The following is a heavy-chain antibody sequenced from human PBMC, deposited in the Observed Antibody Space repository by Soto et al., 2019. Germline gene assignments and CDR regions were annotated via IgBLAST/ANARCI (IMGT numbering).Heavy chain of an antibody. Sequence: QVQLQESGPRLVKPSETLSLTCTVSGDSISGHYWSWIRQPPGKGLQWIGYIYYSGNTNYNPSLKGRVTMSVDTSKNQFSLQVSSVTAADTAVYFCAKYRRTDAEGYTFDYWGQGALVTVSS. D-gene: IGHD2-15*01. CDR1: GDSISGHY. CDR2: IYYSGNT. J-gene: IGHJ4*02. V-gene: IGHV4-59*11. CDR3: AKYRRTDAEGYTFDY.